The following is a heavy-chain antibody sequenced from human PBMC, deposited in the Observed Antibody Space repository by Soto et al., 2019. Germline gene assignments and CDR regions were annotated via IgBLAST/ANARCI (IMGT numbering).Heavy chain of an antibody. J-gene: IGHJ5*02. CDR3: ARGGYSGPNWFDP. D-gene: IGHD5-12*01. CDR1: GDSISRDGYY. V-gene: IGHV4-31*03. Sequence: QGPLQESGPRLVKPSQILSLTCTVSGDSISRDGYYWSWIRRRPGKGLEWIGYIYYSGSTYYNPSLKSRVTISVDTSKNQFSLNLSSVTAADTAEYFCARGGYSGPNWFDPWGQGTLVTVSS. CDR2: IYYSGST.